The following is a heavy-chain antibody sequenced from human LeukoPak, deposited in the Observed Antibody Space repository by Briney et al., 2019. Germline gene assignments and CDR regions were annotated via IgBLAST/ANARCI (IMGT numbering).Heavy chain of an antibody. J-gene: IGHJ4*02. CDR2: ISYDGSNK. V-gene: IGHV3-30*03. CDR3: ARDAYDSSGYSPPLFDY. CDR1: GFTFSSYG. D-gene: IGHD3-22*01. Sequence: PGGSLRLSCAASGFTFSSYGMHWVRQAPGKGLEWVAVISYDGSNKYYADSVKGRFTISRDNSKNTLYLQMNSLRAEDTAVYYCARDAYDSSGYSPPLFDYWGQGTLVTVSS.